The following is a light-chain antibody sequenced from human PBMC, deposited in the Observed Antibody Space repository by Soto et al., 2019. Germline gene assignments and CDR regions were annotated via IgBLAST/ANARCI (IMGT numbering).Light chain of an antibody. J-gene: IGKJ1*01. CDR2: GAS. V-gene: IGKV3-20*01. Sequence: EIVLTQSPGTLSMSPGERATLSCRASQSISSNYLAWYQQKPGQAPRLLIYGASSRATGIPDRFSGSGSGTGFTLTLSRLEAEDFAVYYCQQYGSSPRTFGQGTKVEFK. CDR3: QQYGSSPRT. CDR1: QSISSNY.